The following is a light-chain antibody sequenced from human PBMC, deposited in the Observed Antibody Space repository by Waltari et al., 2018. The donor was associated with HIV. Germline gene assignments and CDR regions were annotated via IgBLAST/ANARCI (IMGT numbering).Light chain of an antibody. V-gene: IGKV1-6*01. CDR2: DAA. CDR3: LQDYDYPRT. J-gene: IGKJ1*01. Sequence: AIQMTQFPSSLSASVGERVTITGRASHGIRNDLAWYQQRPGRAPKLLIFDAATLQRAVSSRFSGRGSGTEFTLTISSLQTEDFATYFCLQDYDYPRTFGQGTKVELK. CDR1: HGIRND.